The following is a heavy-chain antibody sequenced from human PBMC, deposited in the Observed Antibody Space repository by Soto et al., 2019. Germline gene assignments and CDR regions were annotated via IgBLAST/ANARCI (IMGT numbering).Heavy chain of an antibody. V-gene: IGHV2-5*02. Sequence: QITLKESGPTLVRPTQTLTLTCTFSGFSLSTTGVGVGWIRQPPGKALEWLALIYWDDDKRYSPSLKSRLTITKNTSKNEVILTMTSMAPVDTTTYYCAQRLRDYGSGRERANYFDPRGHGTLVTVSS. J-gene: IGHJ5*02. CDR1: GFSLSTTGVG. D-gene: IGHD3-10*01. CDR2: IYWDDDK. CDR3: AQRLRDYGSGRERANYFDP.